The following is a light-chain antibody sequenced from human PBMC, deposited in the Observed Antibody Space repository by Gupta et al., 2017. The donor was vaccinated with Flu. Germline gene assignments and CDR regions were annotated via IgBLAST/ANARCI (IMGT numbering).Light chain of an antibody. J-gene: IGKJ4*01. CDR2: DAS. V-gene: IGKV3-11*01. CDR3: QQRSNWPPLT. CDR1: QSISNY. Sequence: EIILTQSPATLPLSPGDRATLSCRVSQSISNYLAWYQQKPGQPPRLLIYDASTRDTDIPARFSGSGSGTDFTLTISSLEPEDFAVYYCQQRSNWPPLTFGGGTKVEIK.